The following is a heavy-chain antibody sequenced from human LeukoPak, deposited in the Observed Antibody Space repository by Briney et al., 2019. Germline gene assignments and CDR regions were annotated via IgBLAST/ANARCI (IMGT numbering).Heavy chain of an antibody. CDR3: AREDNYYDSSGYYHGYFQH. CDR2: IYTSGST. D-gene: IGHD3-22*01. Sequence: SETLSLTCTVSGGSISSYYWRWIRQPAGKGLEWIGRIYTSGSTNYNPSLKSRVTMSVDTSKNQFSLKLSSVTAADTAVYYCAREDNYYDSSGYYHGYFQHWGQGTLVTVSS. V-gene: IGHV4-4*07. CDR1: GGSISSYY. J-gene: IGHJ1*01.